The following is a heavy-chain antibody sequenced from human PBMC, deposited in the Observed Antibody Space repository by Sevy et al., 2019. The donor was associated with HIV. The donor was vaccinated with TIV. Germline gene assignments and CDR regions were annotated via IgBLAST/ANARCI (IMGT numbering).Heavy chain of an antibody. CDR3: ARPYGSGSWEAFDI. D-gene: IGHD3-10*01. CDR2: ISSSSNYI. CDR1: GLTFSTYT. Sequence: GGSLRLSCAASGLTFSTYTMNWVRQAPGKGLEWVSSISSSSNYIYYADSMKGRFTISRDNANNSLYLQMNSLRAEDTAVYYCARPYGSGSWEAFDIWGQGTMVTVSS. V-gene: IGHV3-21*01. J-gene: IGHJ3*02.